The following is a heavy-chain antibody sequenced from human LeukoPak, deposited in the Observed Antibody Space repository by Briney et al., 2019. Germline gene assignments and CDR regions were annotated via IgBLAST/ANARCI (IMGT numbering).Heavy chain of an antibody. CDR1: GLTVSSNS. CDR3: ARDQTPFV. V-gene: IGHV3-53*01. J-gene: IGHJ4*02. Sequence: PGGSLRLSCAASGLTVSSNSMSWVRQAPGKGLEWVSFIYSGGSTYYADSVKGRFTISRDNSKNTLYLQMNSLRAEDTAVYYCARDQTPFVWGQGTLVTVSS. CDR2: IYSGGST.